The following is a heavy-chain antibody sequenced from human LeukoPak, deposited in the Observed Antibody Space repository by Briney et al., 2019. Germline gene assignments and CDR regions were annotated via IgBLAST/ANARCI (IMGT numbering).Heavy chain of an antibody. CDR2: IKSKTDGGTT. CDR1: GFTFSNAW. V-gene: IGHV3-15*01. D-gene: IGHD3-9*01. J-gene: IGHJ5*02. Sequence: KPGGSLRLSCAASGFTFSNAWMSWVRQAPGKGLEWVGRIKSKTDGGTTDYAAPVKGRFTISRDDSKNTLYLQMNSLKTEDTAVYYCTTDIPLLTGYYGVGFSWGQGTLVTVSS. CDR3: TTDIPLLTGYYGVGFS.